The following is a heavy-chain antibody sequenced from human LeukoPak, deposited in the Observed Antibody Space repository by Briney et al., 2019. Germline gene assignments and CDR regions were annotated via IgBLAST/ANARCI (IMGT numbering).Heavy chain of an antibody. Sequence: SETLSLTCTVSGGSISSYYWSWIRHPPGKGLEWIGYIYYSVSTNYNPSLKSRVTISVDTSKNQFSLKLSSVTAADTAVYYCARGALWFGEYYFDYWGQGTLVTVSS. CDR2: IYYSVST. CDR1: GGSISSYY. D-gene: IGHD3-10*01. V-gene: IGHV4-59*01. CDR3: ARGALWFGEYYFDY. J-gene: IGHJ4*02.